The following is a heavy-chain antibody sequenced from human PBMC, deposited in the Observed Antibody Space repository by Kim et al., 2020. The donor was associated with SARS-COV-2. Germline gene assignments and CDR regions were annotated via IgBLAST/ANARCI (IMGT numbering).Heavy chain of an antibody. CDR3: ARDNAGAYGFPVSYYYGMDV. CDR2: INSDGSST. Sequence: GGSLRLSCAASGFTFSSYWMHWVRQAPGKGLVWVSRINSDGSSTSYADSVKGRFTISRDNAKNTLYLQMNSLRAEDTAVYYCARDNAGAYGFPVSYYYGMDVWGQGTTVTVSS. J-gene: IGHJ6*02. V-gene: IGHV3-74*01. D-gene: IGHD1-26*01. CDR1: GFTFSSYW.